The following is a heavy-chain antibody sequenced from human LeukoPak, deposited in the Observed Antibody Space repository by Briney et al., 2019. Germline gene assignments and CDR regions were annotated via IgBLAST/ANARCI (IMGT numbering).Heavy chain of an antibody. CDR1: GGTFSSYA. CDR3: AREGYCSSTSCYTRPFDY. V-gene: IGHV1-69*13. Sequence: VASVKVSCKASGGTFSSYAISWVRQAPGQGLEWMGGIIPIFGTANYAQKFQGRVTITADESTSTAYMELSSLRSEDTAVYYCAREGYCSSTSCYTRPFDYWGQGTLVTVSS. D-gene: IGHD2-2*02. CDR2: IIPIFGTA. J-gene: IGHJ4*02.